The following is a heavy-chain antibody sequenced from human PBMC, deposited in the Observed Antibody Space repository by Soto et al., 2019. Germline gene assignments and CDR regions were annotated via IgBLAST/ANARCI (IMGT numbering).Heavy chain of an antibody. D-gene: IGHD2-21*02. V-gene: IGHV4-59*11. J-gene: IGHJ4*02. CDR1: GDSISNHF. Sequence: QVQLQESGPGLVKPSETLSLTCTVSGDSISNHFWSWIRQPPGKGLEWIGYIYYSGSTNYNPSLKTRVTISVDTAKTQFSLKLSSVAAADTAVYYCARVGYCGGDCSFPDYWGQGTLVTVSS. CDR2: IYYSGST. CDR3: ARVGYCGGDCSFPDY.